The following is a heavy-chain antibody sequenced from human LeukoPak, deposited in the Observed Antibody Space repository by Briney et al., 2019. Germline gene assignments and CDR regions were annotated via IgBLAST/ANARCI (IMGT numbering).Heavy chain of an antibody. CDR3: ARPDYYGSSYAFDI. J-gene: IGHJ3*02. CDR2: INHSGYT. D-gene: IGHD3-10*01. V-gene: IGHV4-34*01. CDR1: GESFSGYF. Sequence: PSETLSLTCAVYGESFSGYFWSWIRQPPGKGLEWIGEINHSGYTNYNPSLKSRVTISVDTSKNQFSLKLSSVTAADTAVYYCARPDYYGSSYAFDIWGQGTMVTVSS.